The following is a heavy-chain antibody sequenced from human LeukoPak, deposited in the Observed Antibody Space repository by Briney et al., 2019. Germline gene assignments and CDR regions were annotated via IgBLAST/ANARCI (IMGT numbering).Heavy chain of an antibody. CDR2: ISSSSSYI. CDR3: AMLDGYNSYYYYYYMDV. J-gene: IGHJ6*03. D-gene: IGHD5-24*01. Sequence: GGSLRLSCAASGFTSSSYSMNWVRQAPGKGLEWVSSISSSSSYIYYADSVKGRFTISSDNAKNSLYLQMNSLRAEDTAVYYCAMLDGYNSYYYYYYMDVWGKGTTVTVSS. V-gene: IGHV3-21*01. CDR1: GFTSSSYS.